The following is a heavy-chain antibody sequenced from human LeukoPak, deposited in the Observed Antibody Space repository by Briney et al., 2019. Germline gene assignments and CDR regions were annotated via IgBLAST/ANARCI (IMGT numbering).Heavy chain of an antibody. J-gene: IGHJ4*02. Sequence: SETLSLTCTVSGGSINYYYWMWIRQPPGKGLEWIGEINHSGSTNYNPSLKSRVTISVDTSKNQFSLKLSSVTAADTAVYYCARGRAGLLVRGPRYFDYWGQGTLVTVSS. CDR1: GGSINYYY. CDR3: ARGRAGLLVRGPRYFDY. D-gene: IGHD3-10*01. V-gene: IGHV4-34*01. CDR2: INHSGST.